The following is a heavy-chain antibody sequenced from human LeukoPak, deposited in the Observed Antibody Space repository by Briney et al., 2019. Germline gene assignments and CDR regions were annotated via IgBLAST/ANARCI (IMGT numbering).Heavy chain of an antibody. V-gene: IGHV3-11*05. CDR3: GRVLSGYDWVWDY. CDR1: GFTFSDDY. J-gene: IGHJ4*02. D-gene: IGHD5-12*01. CDR2: ISSSRGNT. Sequence: GGSLRLSCAASGFTFSDDYMNWIRQAPGKGLEWVSYISSSRGNTNYADSVKGRFTISRDSAKNSLYMQMNSLRAEDIAVYYCGRVLSGYDWVWDYWGRGTLATVSS.